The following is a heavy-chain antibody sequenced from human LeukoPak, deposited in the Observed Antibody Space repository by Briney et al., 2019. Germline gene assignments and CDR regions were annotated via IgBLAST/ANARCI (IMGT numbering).Heavy chain of an antibody. J-gene: IGHJ4*02. Sequence: ASVEVSCKASGYTFTSYYIHWVRQAPGQGLEWMGIINPSGDRTTYAQKFQGRVTMTRDTSTSTVYMELSSLRSEDTAVYYCARDLSPVGSGGSCPDYWGQGSLVTVSS. CDR2: INPSGDRT. V-gene: IGHV1-46*01. D-gene: IGHD2-15*01. CDR1: GYTFTSYY. CDR3: ARDLSPVGSGGSCPDY.